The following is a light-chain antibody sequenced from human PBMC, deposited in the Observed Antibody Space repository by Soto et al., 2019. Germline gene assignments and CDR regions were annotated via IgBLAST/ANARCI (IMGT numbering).Light chain of an antibody. Sequence: QSALTQPASVSGSPGQSITISCTGTSSDVGGYNYVSWYQQYPGKAPKLMIYEVTNRPSGVSNRFSGSKSGNTASLTISGLQAEDEGDYYCCSYTSSTSYVFGTGTKVTVL. V-gene: IGLV2-14*01. CDR3: CSYTSSTSYV. CDR1: SSDVGGYNY. CDR2: EVT. J-gene: IGLJ1*01.